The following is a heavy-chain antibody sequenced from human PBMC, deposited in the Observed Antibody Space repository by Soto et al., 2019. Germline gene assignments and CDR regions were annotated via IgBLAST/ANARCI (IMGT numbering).Heavy chain of an antibody. CDR1: GFSLPTDRVG. D-gene: IGHD1-26*01. CDR2: IYWDDTK. CDR3: AHAYGGRSLY. V-gene: IGHV2-5*02. Sequence: QITLKESGPTLVKPTQTLTLTCTFSGFSLPTDRVGVGWIRQPPGKALEWLAVIYWDDTKTYRPSLKSRLTITKDPSKNQVALTMTDTDPVDTATYYCAHAYGGRSLYWGQGTLVTVSS. J-gene: IGHJ4*02.